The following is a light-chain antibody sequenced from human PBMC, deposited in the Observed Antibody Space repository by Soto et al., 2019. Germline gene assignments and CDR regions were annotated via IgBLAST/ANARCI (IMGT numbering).Light chain of an antibody. CDR1: SSDVGSYNY. CDR3: CSYSGSDSLL. CDR2: GVS. V-gene: IGLV2-11*01. J-gene: IGLJ2*01. Sequence: QSALTQPRSVSGSPGESVTISCSGTSSDVGSYNYVSWYQQYPGKTPKVMIYGVSERPSEVPVRFSGSKSGNTASLTISGPQAEDEAEYFCCSYSGSDSLLFGGGTKLTVL.